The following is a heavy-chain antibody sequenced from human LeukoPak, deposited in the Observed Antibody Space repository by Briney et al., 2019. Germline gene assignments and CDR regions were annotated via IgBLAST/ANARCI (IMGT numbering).Heavy chain of an antibody. CDR2: IYHSGST. J-gene: IGHJ4*02. V-gene: IGHV4-34*01. CDR3: ARGKYDSGGYYLDY. CDR1: GGSFSGYY. D-gene: IGHD3-22*01. Sequence: PSETLSLTCAVYGGSFSGYYWSWIRQPPGKGLEWIGEIYHSGSTNYNPSLKSRVATSLDTSKNQFSLKLSSVTAADTAVYYCARGKYDSGGYYLDYWGQGTLATVSS.